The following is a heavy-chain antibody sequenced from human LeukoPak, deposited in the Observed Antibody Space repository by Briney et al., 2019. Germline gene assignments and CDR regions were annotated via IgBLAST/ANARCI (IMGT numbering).Heavy chain of an antibody. D-gene: IGHD4-23*01. CDR1: GFTVSSNY. CDR3: ARGWRWKAVNYYYGMDV. J-gene: IGHJ6*02. CDR2: IYSGGST. Sequence: GGSLRLSCAASGFTVSSNYMSWVRQAPGKGLEWVSVIYSGGSTYYADSVKGRFTISRDNSKNTLYLQMNSLRAEDTAVYYCARGWRWKAVNYYYGMDVWGQGTTVTVSS. V-gene: IGHV3-66*02.